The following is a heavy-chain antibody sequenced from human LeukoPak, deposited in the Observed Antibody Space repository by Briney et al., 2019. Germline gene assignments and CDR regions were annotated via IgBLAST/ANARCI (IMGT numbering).Heavy chain of an antibody. CDR3: ARGVVPAANDY. CDR2: MNPNSSNT. Sequence: ASVKVSCKASGYTFTSYDINWVRQATGQGLEWMGWMNPNSSNTGYAQKFQGRVTITRNTSISTAYMELSSLRSEDTAVYYCARGVVPAANDYWGQGTLVTVSS. V-gene: IGHV1-8*03. D-gene: IGHD2-2*01. J-gene: IGHJ4*02. CDR1: GYTFTSYD.